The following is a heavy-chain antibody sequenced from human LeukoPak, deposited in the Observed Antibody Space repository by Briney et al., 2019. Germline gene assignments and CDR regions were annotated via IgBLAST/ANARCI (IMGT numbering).Heavy chain of an antibody. Sequence: PSETLSLTCTVSGGSISSYYWSWIRQPPGKGLEWIGYIYYSGSTNYNPSLKSRVTISVDTSKNQFSLKLSSVTAADTAVYYCARAYCGGDCSYYYGMDAWGQGTTVTVSS. D-gene: IGHD2-21*02. V-gene: IGHV4-59*01. CDR1: GGSISSYY. CDR2: IYYSGST. CDR3: ARAYCGGDCSYYYGMDA. J-gene: IGHJ6*02.